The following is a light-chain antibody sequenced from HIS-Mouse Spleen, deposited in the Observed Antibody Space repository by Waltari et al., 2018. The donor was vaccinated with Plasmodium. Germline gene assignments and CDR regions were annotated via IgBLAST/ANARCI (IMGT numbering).Light chain of an antibody. CDR3: YSTDSSGNHRV. Sequence: SYQLTQPPSLSVSPGQTARITSSGDALTKTSASWYPQKSGQAPVLVIYEDSKRPSGIPERFSGSSSGTMATLTISGAQVEDEADYYCYSTDSSGNHRVFGGGTKLTVL. CDR1: ALTKTS. CDR2: EDS. J-gene: IGLJ3*02. V-gene: IGLV3-10*01.